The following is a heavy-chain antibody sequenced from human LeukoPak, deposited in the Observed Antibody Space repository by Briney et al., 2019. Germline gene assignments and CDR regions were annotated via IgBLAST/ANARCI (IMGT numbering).Heavy chain of an antibody. CDR1: GFTFSSCE. V-gene: IGHV3-48*03. D-gene: IGHD6-13*01. J-gene: IGHJ4*02. CDR3: ARGGSLPDY. CDR2: IGRSDSTT. Sequence: PGGSLRLSCAASGFTFSSCEMNWVRQAPGRGLEWVSFIGRSDSTTYYADSVKGRFTISRDNAKNSLYLQMSGLRAEDTALYYCARGGSLPDYWGQGTLVTVSS.